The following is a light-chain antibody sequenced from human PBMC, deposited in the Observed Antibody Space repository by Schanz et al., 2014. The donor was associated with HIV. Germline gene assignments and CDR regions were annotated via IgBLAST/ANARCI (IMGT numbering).Light chain of an antibody. Sequence: QSALTQPPSASGSPGQSVTISCTGTSSDVGGHDRVSWYQQHPGIAPKLMIYDVSNRPSGVSNRFSGSKSGNTASLTISGLQAEDEADYYCSSYTTNSTWVFGGGTKLTVL. J-gene: IGLJ3*02. CDR2: DVS. CDR3: SSYTTNSTWV. V-gene: IGLV2-14*03. CDR1: SSDVGGHDR.